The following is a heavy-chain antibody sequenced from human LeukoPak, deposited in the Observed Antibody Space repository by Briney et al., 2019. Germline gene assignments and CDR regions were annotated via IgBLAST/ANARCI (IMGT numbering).Heavy chain of an antibody. CDR2: INQYGSEK. CDR3: VRGSSSYNRVFDY. J-gene: IGHJ4*02. Sequence: RSGRSLRLSCAASAFPFSTHWMSSVRQDPGEGLEWVANINQYGSEKYYVDSVKGRFTISRDNAKNSLYLQMNSLRAEDTAVYYCVRGSSSYNRVFDYWGQGTLVTVSS. D-gene: IGHD6-13*01. V-gene: IGHV3-7*01. CDR1: AFPFSTHW.